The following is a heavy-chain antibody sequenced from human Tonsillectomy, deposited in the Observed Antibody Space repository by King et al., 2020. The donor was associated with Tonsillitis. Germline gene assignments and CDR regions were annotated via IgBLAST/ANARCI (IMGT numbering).Heavy chain of an antibody. J-gene: IGHJ3*02. CDR2: ISYSGYTT. CDR1: GFTFSTYS. D-gene: IGHD3-10*02. Sequence: VQLVESGGGLVQPGGSLRLSCADSGFTFSTYSMNWVRQAPGKGLEWVSYISYSGYTTYYADSVKGRFTISRDNDKRSLYLQMNSLRVEDTAVYFCAGVMFGTVSTQAHAAFDIWGQGTMVSVSS. V-gene: IGHV3-48*01. CDR3: AGVMFGTVSTQAHAAFDI.